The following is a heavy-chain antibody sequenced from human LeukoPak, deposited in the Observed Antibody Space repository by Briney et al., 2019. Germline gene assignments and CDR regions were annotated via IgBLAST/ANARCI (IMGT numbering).Heavy chain of an antibody. CDR3: ARASGGVVVAATLDY. Sequence: PSETLSLTCTVSGGPISSGSYYRSWIRQPAGKGLEWIGRIYTSGSTNYNPSLKSRVTISVDTSKNQFSLKLSSVTAADTAVYYCARASGGVVVAATLDYWGQGTLVTVSS. V-gene: IGHV4-61*02. J-gene: IGHJ4*02. CDR2: IYTSGST. D-gene: IGHD2-15*01. CDR1: GGPISSGSYY.